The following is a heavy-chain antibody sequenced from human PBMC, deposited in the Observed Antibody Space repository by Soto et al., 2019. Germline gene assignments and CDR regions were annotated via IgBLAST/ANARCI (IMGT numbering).Heavy chain of an antibody. Sequence: PGGSLRLSCAASGFTFNSYVMTWVRQAPGEGLEWVSSISRSGRGSAYYADSVKGRFTISRDNSENTLFLQMNNLRDEDTALYYCARGRYLDSSDYWVANLPFDHWGLGT. D-gene: IGHD3-22*01. CDR3: ARGRYLDSSDYWVANLPFDH. J-gene: IGHJ4*02. CDR1: GFTFNSYV. CDR2: ISRSGRGSA. V-gene: IGHV3-23*01.